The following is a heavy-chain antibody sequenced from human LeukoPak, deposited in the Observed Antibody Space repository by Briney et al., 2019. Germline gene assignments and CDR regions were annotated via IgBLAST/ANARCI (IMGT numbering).Heavy chain of an antibody. J-gene: IGHJ4*02. CDR1: GFTFSSYS. Sequence: GSLRLSCAASGFTFSSYSMNWVRQAPGKGLEWVSYISSSSSTIYYADSVKGRFTISRDNAKNSLYLQMNSLRAEDTAVYYCARARIPLGSYSYYFDYWGQGTLVTVSS. CDR2: ISSSSSTI. D-gene: IGHD1-26*01. CDR3: ARARIPLGSYSYYFDY. V-gene: IGHV3-48*01.